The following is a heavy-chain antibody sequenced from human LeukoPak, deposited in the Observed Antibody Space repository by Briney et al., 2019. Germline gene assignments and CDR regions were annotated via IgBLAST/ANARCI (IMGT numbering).Heavy chain of an antibody. CDR2: IDHGGVT. V-gene: IGHV4-61*02. Sequence: NPSETPSLTCTVSGASIDFESYYWSWVRQSAGKGLEWIGRIDHGGVTNYNPSLQSRVTISLHTSQKQFSLKLNSVTAADTAVYYCARGHDYYSEYFQHWGQGTLVSVSS. D-gene: IGHD1-26*01. CDR1: GASIDFESYY. J-gene: IGHJ1*01. CDR3: ARGHDYYSEYFQH.